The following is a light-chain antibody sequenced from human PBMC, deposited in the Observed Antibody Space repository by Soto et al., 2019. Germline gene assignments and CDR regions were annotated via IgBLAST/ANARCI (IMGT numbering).Light chain of an antibody. CDR2: EVT. J-gene: IGLJ2*01. V-gene: IGLV2-14*01. CDR1: SSDIGGYNY. Sequence: QSALTQTASVSGSPGQSITISCTGTSSDIGGYNYVSWYQQYPGKAPKLIIYEVTYRPSGVSNRFSGSKSGNTASLTISGLQAEDEADYYCSSYSSSSALDVIFGGGTKLNRP. CDR3: SSYSSSSALDVI.